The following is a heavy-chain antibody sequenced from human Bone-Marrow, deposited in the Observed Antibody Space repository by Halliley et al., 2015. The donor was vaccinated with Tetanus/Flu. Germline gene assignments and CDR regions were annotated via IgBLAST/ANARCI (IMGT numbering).Heavy chain of an antibody. CDR3: AKVWSSYDSYAAPVDRRGY. J-gene: IGHJ4*02. CDR2: DGTNT. Sequence: DGTNTFYGDSVKGRFTISRDNSKSTLYLQMNSLRPEDTALYSCAKVWSSYDSYAAPVDRRGYWGRGTLVTVSS. V-gene: IGHV3-30*02. D-gene: IGHD3-22*01.